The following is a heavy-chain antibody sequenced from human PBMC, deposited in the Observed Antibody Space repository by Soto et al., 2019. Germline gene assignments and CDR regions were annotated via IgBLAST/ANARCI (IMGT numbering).Heavy chain of an antibody. CDR3: ARGRYGDY. J-gene: IGHJ4*02. CDR2: ISAHNGNT. D-gene: IGHD1-1*01. Sequence: QVHQVQSGAEVKKPGASVKVSCKGSGYGFTTYGITWVRQAPGQGLEWMAWISAHNGNTNYAQKLQGRVTVTRDTSTSTAYMERRSLRSDDTAVYYCARGRYGDYWGQGALVTVSS. CDR1: GYGFTTYG. V-gene: IGHV1-18*01.